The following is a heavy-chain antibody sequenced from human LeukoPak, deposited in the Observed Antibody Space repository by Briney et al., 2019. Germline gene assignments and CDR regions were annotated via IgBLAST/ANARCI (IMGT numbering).Heavy chain of an antibody. J-gene: IGHJ4*02. CDR2: IKSKTDGGTT. CDR3: TTDPYYYDSSGYY. Sequence: GGSLRLSCAASGFTFNSYAMTWVRQAPGKGLEWVGRIKSKTDGGTTDYAAPVKGRFTISRDDSKNTLYLQMNSLKTEDTAVYYCTTDPYYYDSSGYYWGQGTLVTVSS. CDR1: GFTFNSYA. D-gene: IGHD3-22*01. V-gene: IGHV3-15*01.